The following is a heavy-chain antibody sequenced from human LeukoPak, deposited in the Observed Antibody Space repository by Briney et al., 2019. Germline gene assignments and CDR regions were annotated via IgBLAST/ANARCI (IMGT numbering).Heavy chain of an antibody. CDR2: ISNSGST. CDR3: AREATARFYMDV. V-gene: IGHV4-59*01. CDR1: GDSISDYY. D-gene: IGHD6-6*01. J-gene: IGHJ6*03. Sequence: SETLSLTCTVSGDSISDYYWSWIRQPPGKGLEWVGYISNSGSTNYNPSLKSRVTISVLTSKKQFSLKLSSVTAEDTAVYYCAREATARFYMDVWGKGTTVTVSS.